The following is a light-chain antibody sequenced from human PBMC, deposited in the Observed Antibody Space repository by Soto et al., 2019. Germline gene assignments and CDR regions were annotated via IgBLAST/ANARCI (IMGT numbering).Light chain of an antibody. Sequence: DIQMTQSPSSLSASVGDRVAITCRSSQSISDYLNWYQQKPGKALKLVIYGASNLQSGVPARFSGSGSGTEFTLTISSLESEDSAVYYCQQYSSWPPWTFGQGTKVDIK. V-gene: IGKV1-39*01. CDR1: QSISDY. CDR3: QQYSSWPPWT. J-gene: IGKJ1*01. CDR2: GAS.